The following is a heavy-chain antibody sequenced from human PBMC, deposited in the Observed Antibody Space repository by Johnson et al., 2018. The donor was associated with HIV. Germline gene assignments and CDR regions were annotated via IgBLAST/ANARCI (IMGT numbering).Heavy chain of an antibody. D-gene: IGHD2-15*01. V-gene: IGHV3-53*01. CDR3: AKDAYCSGGRCYGFGAFDI. CDR1: GFIVSNNY. Sequence: VQLVESGGGLVQPGGSLRLSCAASGFIVSNNYMNWVRQTPGKGLEWVSILHRDGTTYYADSVKSRFTISRDNSKNTVYLQMNSLRAEDTAVFYCAKDAYCSGGRCYGFGAFDIWGQGTMVT. CDR2: LHRDGTT. J-gene: IGHJ3*02.